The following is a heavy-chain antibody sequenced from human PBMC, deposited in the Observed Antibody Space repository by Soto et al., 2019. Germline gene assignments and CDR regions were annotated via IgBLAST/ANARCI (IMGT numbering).Heavy chain of an antibody. D-gene: IGHD5-12*01. Sequence: GGSLRLSCAASGFTFSSYGMHWVRQAPGKGLEWVAVISYDGSNKYYADSVKGRFTISRDNAKNSLSLQMNSLRAEDTAVYCCARDDPRVLGVATLIDYWGQGTLVTVSS. V-gene: IGHV3-30*03. CDR1: GFTFSSYG. CDR3: ARDDPRVLGVATLIDY. CDR2: ISYDGSNK. J-gene: IGHJ4*02.